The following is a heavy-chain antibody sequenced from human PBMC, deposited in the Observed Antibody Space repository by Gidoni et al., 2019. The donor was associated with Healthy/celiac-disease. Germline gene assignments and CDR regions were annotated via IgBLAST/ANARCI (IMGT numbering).Heavy chain of an antibody. CDR2: ISSSRSTI. V-gene: IGHV3-48*01. CDR3: ARNSEQQLAIRF. CDR1: GFSFSSYS. D-gene: IGHD6-13*01. Sequence: EVQLVESGGGLVEPGGSLRLPCAASGFSFSSYSMNWVRQAPGQGLRWVLYISSSRSTIYYADSVKGGFTISRDNAKNSLYLQMNSLRAEETAVNYWARNSEQQLAIRFWGQGTLVTVSS. J-gene: IGHJ4*02.